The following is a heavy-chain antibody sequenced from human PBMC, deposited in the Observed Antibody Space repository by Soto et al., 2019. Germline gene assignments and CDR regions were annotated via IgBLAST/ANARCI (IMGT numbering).Heavy chain of an antibody. CDR3: AAGEASSRNLAPYYLDF. CDR1: GGSMRNYF. V-gene: IGHV4-59*01. Sequence: SETLSLTCTVSGGSMRNYFWTWIRQPPGKGLERIGYIHYSGTTSFFPSYNPSLRSRVTISEDTSKNQFSLKLLSVTTADTAVYFCAAGEASSRNLAPYYLDFWGQGTMLTV. D-gene: IGHD6-13*01. CDR2: IHYSGTT. J-gene: IGHJ4*02.